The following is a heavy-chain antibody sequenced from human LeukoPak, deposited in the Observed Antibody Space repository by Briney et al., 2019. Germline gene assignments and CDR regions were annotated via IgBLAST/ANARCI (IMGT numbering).Heavy chain of an antibody. CDR3: TTELDVRPNHY. D-gene: IGHD1-14*01. J-gene: IGHJ4*02. Sequence: GGSLRLSCAASGLTFSNAWMSWVRQAPGKGLEWVGRIKRKSDGGTTDYAAPVEGRFTISSEESKNTLYLEMNSLKSEYTAVYYCTTELDVRPNHYWGQGTLVTVSS. CDR2: IKRKSDGGTT. V-gene: IGHV3-15*01. CDR1: GLTFSNAW.